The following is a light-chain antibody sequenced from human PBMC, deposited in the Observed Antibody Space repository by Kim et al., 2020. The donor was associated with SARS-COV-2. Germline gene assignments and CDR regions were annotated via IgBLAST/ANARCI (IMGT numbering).Light chain of an antibody. CDR2: AAS. CDR1: QGIGND. V-gene: IGKV1-6*02. J-gene: IGKJ1*01. CDR3: LQDFSFPWT. Sequence: ASFGDRVTITFRASQGIGNDLGWYQQKPGKAPKHLFSAASRLQCGAPSRFGGSGSGTGFTLTFCSLQPEDVATYYCLQDFSFPWTFGQGTKVDIK.